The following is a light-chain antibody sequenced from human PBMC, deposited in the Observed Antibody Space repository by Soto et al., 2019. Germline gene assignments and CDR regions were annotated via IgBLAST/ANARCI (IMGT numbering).Light chain of an antibody. CDR2: DVS. CDR1: QRISSW. V-gene: IGKV1-5*01. CDR3: QQYSSYPNT. Sequence: DIQMTQSPSTLSASVGDRVTITCRASQRISSWLAWYQQKPGKDPNLLIFDVSTLESGAPPRFSGSGSGTDFTLTISSLQPDDLGTYYCQQYSSYPNTFGQGTKLEI. J-gene: IGKJ2*01.